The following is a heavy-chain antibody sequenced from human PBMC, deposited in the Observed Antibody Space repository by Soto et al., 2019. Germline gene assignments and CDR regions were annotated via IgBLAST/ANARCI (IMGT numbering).Heavy chain of an antibody. Sequence: WSSLRLSCTASGLTFSNLAITWVRQAPGKGLEWVSTIDAGGGSTHYADSVKGRFTISRDNSKNTLYLQMNSLRAEDTAVYYCAILKAASGSYWGQGSLVTVSS. J-gene: IGHJ4*02. CDR3: AILKAASGSY. V-gene: IGHV3-23*01. CDR1: GLTFSNLA. D-gene: IGHD6-25*01. CDR2: IDAGGGST.